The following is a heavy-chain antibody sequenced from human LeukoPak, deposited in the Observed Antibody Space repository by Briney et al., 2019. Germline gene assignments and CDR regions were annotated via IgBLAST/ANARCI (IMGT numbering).Heavy chain of an antibody. V-gene: IGHV1-69*13. CDR3: ARGVLRYFDWLSPGPFDC. J-gene: IGHJ4*02. D-gene: IGHD3-9*01. CDR2: IIPIFGTA. CDR1: GGTFSSYA. Sequence: GASVKVSCKASGGTFSSYAISWVRQAPGQGLEWMGGIIPIFGTANYAQKFQGRVTITADESTSTAYMELSSLRSEDTALYYCARGVLRYFDWLSPGPFDCWGQGTLVTVSS.